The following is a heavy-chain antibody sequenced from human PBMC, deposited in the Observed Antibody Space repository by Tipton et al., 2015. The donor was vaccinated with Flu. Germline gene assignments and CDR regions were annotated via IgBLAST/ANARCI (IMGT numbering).Heavy chain of an antibody. CDR2: ISPYTDNS. Sequence: QVQLVQSGGEVKKPGASVKVSCKTSGYTFNTYGISWVRQAPGQGLEWMGWISPYTDNSNYAQKLQGRVTMTTDTSTSTAYMEVRSLRLDDTAVYYCARDLPQGIVIIPPAKRFDHWGQGTLVTVSS. D-gene: IGHD2-2*01. CDR3: ARDLPQGIVIIPPAKRFDH. J-gene: IGHJ4*02. CDR1: GYTFNTYG. V-gene: IGHV1-18*01.